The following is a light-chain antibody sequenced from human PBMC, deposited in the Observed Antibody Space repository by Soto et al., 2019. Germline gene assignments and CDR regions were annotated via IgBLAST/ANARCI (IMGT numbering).Light chain of an antibody. CDR1: QVINNY. Sequence: QVTLSAAALSAYDGDRVTITCRASQVINNYLAWYQQKPGKAPKLLIYAAVTLQSGVPSRFSGSGSGTEFTLTIYSLQPEDFALYYCQQATSLPLTSAGRGKA. CDR2: AAV. J-gene: IGKJ4*01. CDR3: QQATSLPLT. V-gene: IGKV1-9*01.